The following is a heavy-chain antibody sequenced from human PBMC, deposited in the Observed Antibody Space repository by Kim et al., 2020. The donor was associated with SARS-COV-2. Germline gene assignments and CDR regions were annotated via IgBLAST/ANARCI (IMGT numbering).Heavy chain of an antibody. V-gene: IGHV1-2*04. CDR2: INPNSGGT. CDR3: ARDAAYDSSENYYGMDV. D-gene: IGHD3-22*01. Sequence: ASVKVSCKASGYTFTGYYMHWVRQAPGQGLEWMGWINPNSGGTNYAKKFQGWVTMTRDTSISTAYMELSRLRSDDTAVYYCARDAAYDSSENYYGMDVWGQGTTVTVSS. J-gene: IGHJ6*02. CDR1: GYTFTGYY.